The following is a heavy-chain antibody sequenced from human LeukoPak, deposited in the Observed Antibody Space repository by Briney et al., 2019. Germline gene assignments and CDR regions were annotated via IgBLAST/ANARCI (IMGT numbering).Heavy chain of an antibody. CDR2: ITGSGDYT. V-gene: IGHV3-23*01. CDR1: GFSFGSHP. Sequence: QPGGSLRLSCAASGFSFGSHPMNWVRQAPGKGLEWVSGITGSGDYTYYIDSVQGRFTISRDNSKNMLFLQMNSLRAEDTAVYYCARRFGENYGHFEYWGQGTLVAVSS. D-gene: IGHD3-10*01. J-gene: IGHJ4*02. CDR3: ARRFGENYGHFEY.